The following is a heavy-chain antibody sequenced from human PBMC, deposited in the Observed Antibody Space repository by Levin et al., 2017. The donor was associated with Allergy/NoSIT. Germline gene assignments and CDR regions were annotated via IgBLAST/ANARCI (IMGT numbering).Heavy chain of an antibody. CDR1: GFTVSSNY. CDR2: IYSGGST. V-gene: IGHV3-53*01. J-gene: IGHJ6*02. Sequence: PGESLKISCAASGFTVSSNYMSWVRQAPGKGLEWVSVIYSGGSTYYADSVKGRFTISRDNSKNTLYLQMNSLRAEDTAVYYCARVGYYYYGMDVWGQGTTVTVSS. CDR3: ARVGYYYYGMDV.